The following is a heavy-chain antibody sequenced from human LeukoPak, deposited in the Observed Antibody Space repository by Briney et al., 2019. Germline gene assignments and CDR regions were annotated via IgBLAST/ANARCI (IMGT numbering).Heavy chain of an antibody. CDR1: GFTFSSYA. V-gene: IGHV3-30-3*01. CDR3: AGLAGRPVLG. CDR2: ISYDGSNK. D-gene: IGHD6-19*01. Sequence: GRSLRLSCAASGFTFSSYAMHWVRQAPGKGLEWVAVISYDGSNKYYADSVKGRFTISRDNPKNTLYLQMNSLRAEDTAVYYCAGLAGRPVLGWGQGTLVTVSS. J-gene: IGHJ4*02.